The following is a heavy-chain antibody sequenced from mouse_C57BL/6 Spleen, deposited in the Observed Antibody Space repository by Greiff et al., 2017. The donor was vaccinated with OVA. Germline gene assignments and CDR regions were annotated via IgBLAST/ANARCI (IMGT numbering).Heavy chain of an antibody. CDR3: ARDGYDGFAD. Sequence: EVKVEESGGGLVKPGGSLKLSCAASGFTFSSYAMSWVRQTPEKRLEWVATISDGGSYTYYPDNVKGRFTISRDNAKNNLYLQMSHLKSEDTAMYYCARDGYDGFADWGQGTLVTVSA. CDR1: GFTFSSYA. CDR2: ISDGGSYT. V-gene: IGHV5-4*01. D-gene: IGHD2-14*01. J-gene: IGHJ3*01.